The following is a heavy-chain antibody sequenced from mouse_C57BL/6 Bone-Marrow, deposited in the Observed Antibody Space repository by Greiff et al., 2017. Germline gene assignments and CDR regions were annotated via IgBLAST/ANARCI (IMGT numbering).Heavy chain of an antibody. J-gene: IGHJ4*01. CDR2: ISDGGSYT. CDR3: ARDRRGAMDY. CDR1: GFTFSSYA. Sequence: DVKLVESGGGLVKPGGSLKLSCAASGFTFSSYAMSWVRQTPEKRLEWVATISDGGSYTYYPDNVKGRFTISRDHAKNNLYLQMSHLKSEDTAMYYCARDRRGAMDYWGQGTSVTVSS. V-gene: IGHV5-4*01.